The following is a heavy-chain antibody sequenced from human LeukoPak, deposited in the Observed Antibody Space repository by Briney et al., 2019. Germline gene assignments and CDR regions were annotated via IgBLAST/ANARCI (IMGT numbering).Heavy chain of an antibody. V-gene: IGHV3-21*01. CDR2: ISSSSSYI. CDR3: ARDVITMVRGVFDP. D-gene: IGHD3-10*01. Sequence: GRSLRLSCAASGFTFSSYSMNWVRQAPGKGLEWVSSISSSSSYIYYADSVKGRFTISRDNAKNSLYLQMNSLRAEDTAVYYCARDVITMVRGVFDPWGQGTLVTVSS. CDR1: GFTFSSYS. J-gene: IGHJ5*02.